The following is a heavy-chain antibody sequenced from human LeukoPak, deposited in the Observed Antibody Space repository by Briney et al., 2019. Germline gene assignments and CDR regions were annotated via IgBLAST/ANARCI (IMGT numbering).Heavy chain of an antibody. D-gene: IGHD6-19*01. J-gene: IGHJ6*03. CDR2: INGGGNTT. Sequence: HPGGSLRLSCAASGFAFSSFAMGWVRQSPGKGLQWLSTINGGGNTTFYADSVKGRFTISRDNSKNTLYLHMDSLRPDDTAIYYCTEELHVAVAVADYYYFYMDVWGRGTAVTVSS. V-gene: IGHV3-23*01. CDR1: GFAFSSFA. CDR3: TEELHVAVAVADYYYFYMDV.